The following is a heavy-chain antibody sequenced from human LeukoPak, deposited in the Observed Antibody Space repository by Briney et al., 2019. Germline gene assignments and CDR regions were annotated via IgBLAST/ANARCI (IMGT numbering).Heavy chain of an antibody. CDR1: GFTFSSYA. CDR2: IPYDGSNK. Sequence: GRSLRLSCAASGFTFSSYAMHWVRQAPGKGLEWVAVIPYDGSNKYYADSVKGRFTISRDNSKNTLYLQMNSLRAEDTAVYYCARELGYCSSTSCPQSLKGAFDIWGQGTMVTVSS. V-gene: IGHV3-30-3*01. J-gene: IGHJ3*02. CDR3: ARELGYCSSTSCPQSLKGAFDI. D-gene: IGHD2-2*01.